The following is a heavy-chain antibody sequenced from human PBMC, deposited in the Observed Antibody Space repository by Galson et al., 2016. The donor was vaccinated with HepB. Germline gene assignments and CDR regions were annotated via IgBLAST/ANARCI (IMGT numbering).Heavy chain of an antibody. Sequence: SLRLSCATSGFTFTSYNMNWVRQAPGKGLEWVSSISSGSSYIYYADSVKGRFTISRDNVKKSLYLQMNSLRHEDTAVYYCARVRGQQLLDAFDIWGQGTMVTVSS. V-gene: IGHV3-21*01. J-gene: IGHJ3*02. CDR1: GFTFTSYN. CDR2: ISSGSSYI. D-gene: IGHD6-13*01. CDR3: ARVRGQQLLDAFDI.